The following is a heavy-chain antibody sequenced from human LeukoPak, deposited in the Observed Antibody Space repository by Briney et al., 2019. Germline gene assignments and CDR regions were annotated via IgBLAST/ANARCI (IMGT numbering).Heavy chain of an antibody. CDR2: MSYDGSNK. V-gene: IGHV3-30*19. J-gene: IGHJ4*02. CDR1: GFTFSDFG. D-gene: IGHD5-18*01. Sequence: GGSLRLSCAASGFTFSDFGMHWVRQAPGKGLEWVAFMSYDGSNKYYADSVKGRFTISRDNSKNTLYLQMNSLRAEDTAVYYCARVFYSYGEFDYWGQGTLVTVSS. CDR3: ARVFYSYGEFDY.